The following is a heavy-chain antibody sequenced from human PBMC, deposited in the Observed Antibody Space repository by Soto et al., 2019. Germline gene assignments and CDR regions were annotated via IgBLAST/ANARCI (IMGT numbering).Heavy chain of an antibody. J-gene: IGHJ4*02. CDR1: GGSISSYY. CDR3: ARHQESYDYGDYYFDY. CDR2: IYYSGST. Sequence: SETLSLTCTVSGGSISSYYWSWIRQPPGKGLEWIGYIYYSGSTSYNPSIKSRVTISVDTSKNQFSLKLSSVTAADTAVYYCARHQESYDYGDYYFDYWGQGTLVTVSS. V-gene: IGHV4-59*01. D-gene: IGHD4-17*01.